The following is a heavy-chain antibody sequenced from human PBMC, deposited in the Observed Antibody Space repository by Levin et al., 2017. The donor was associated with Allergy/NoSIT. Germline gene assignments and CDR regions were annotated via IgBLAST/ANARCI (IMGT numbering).Heavy chain of an antibody. V-gene: IGHV5-51*01. CDR2: IFPSDSDT. J-gene: IGHJ4*02. CDR3: ARRDSDGSNSFDY. Sequence: GESLKISCQASGYSFTSYWFGWVRQRPGKGLEWMGLIFPSDSDTRVSPSFQGQIIMSVDKSISTAYLQWSSLTASDSAMYYCARRDSDGSNSFDYWGQGPLVTVSS. D-gene: IGHD4-23*01. CDR1: GYSFTSYW.